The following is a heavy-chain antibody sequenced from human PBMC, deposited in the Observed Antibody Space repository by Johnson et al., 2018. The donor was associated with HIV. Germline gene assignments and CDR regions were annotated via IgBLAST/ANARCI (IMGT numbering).Heavy chain of an antibody. J-gene: IGHJ3*02. D-gene: IGHD6-19*01. CDR1: GFTFSSYD. V-gene: IGHV3-13*01. CDR2: IGTAGDT. CDR3: ARSIAVAGSAFDI. Sequence: VQLVESGGGLVQPGGSLRLSCAASGFTFSSYDMHWVRQATGKGLEWVSAIGTAGDTYYPGSVKGRFTISRENAKNSLYLQMNSLSAGDTAVYYCARSIAVAGSAFDIWGQGTMVTVSS.